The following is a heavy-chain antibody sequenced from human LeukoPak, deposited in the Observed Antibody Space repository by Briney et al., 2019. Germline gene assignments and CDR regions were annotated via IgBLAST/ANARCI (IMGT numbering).Heavy chain of an antibody. D-gene: IGHD6-19*01. Sequence: GGSLRLSCAASGFKFDDHGMSWVRQAPGKGLEWVSAISGSGGSTYYADSVKGRFTISRDNSKNTLYLQMNSLRAEDTAVYYCAKLSVAGNLWGQGTLVTVSS. J-gene: IGHJ4*02. CDR2: ISGSGGST. CDR1: GFKFDDHG. V-gene: IGHV3-23*01. CDR3: AKLSVAGNL.